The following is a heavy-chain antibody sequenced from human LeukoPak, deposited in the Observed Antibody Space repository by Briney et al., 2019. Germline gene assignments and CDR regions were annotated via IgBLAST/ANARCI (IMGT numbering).Heavy chain of an antibody. Sequence: PSETLSLTCTVSGGSISSSSYYWGWIRQPPGKGLEWIGSIYYSGSTYYNPSLKSRVTISVDTSKNQFSLKLSSVTAADTAVYYCARRHSENYDFWSGYQGGGYFDYWGQGTLVTVSS. J-gene: IGHJ4*02. CDR2: IYYSGST. V-gene: IGHV4-39*01. CDR3: ARRHSENYDFWSGYQGGGYFDY. D-gene: IGHD3-3*01. CDR1: GGSISSSSYY.